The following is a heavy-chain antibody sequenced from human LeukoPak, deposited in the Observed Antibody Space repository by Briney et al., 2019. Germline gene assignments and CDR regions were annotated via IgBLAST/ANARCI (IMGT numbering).Heavy chain of an antibody. Sequence: GGSLRLSCAASGFTFSSYCMHWVRQAPGKGLEWVAVISYDGSNKYYADSVKGRFTISRDNSKNTLYLQMNSLRAEDTAVYYCAKEPYGDYEKYYFDYWGQGTLVTVSS. CDR1: GFTFSSYC. J-gene: IGHJ4*02. CDR3: AKEPYGDYEKYYFDY. D-gene: IGHD4-17*01. CDR2: ISYDGSNK. V-gene: IGHV3-30*18.